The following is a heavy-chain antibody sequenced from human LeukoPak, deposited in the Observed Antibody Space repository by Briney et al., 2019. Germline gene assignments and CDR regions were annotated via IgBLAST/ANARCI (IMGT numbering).Heavy chain of an antibody. J-gene: IGHJ4*02. Sequence: GGSLRLSCAASRFTFSGSWMTWIRQAPGKGLEWVANIKYDGSEKYYVDSVKGRFTISRDNSKNTLYLQMNSLRAEDTAVYYCVKEIRGFGDYWGQGTLVTVSS. CDR2: IKYDGSEK. V-gene: IGHV3-7*01. CDR3: VKEIRGFGDY. CDR1: RFTFSGSW. D-gene: IGHD3-10*01.